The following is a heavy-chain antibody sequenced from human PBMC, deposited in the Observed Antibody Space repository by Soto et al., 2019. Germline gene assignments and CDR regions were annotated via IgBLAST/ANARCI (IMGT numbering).Heavy chain of an antibody. D-gene: IGHD2-8*01. CDR3: ARLYSTYWYPNYYMDV. J-gene: IGHJ6*03. CDR1: GFTFSSSW. V-gene: IGHV3-7*01. Sequence: EVQLVESGGGLVQPGGSLRLSCAASGFTFSSSWMSWVRQAPGKGLEWVGHINEDGSEKFYVDSLKGRFSISRDNAKNSLYLQMHSMRAEDTAVYSCARLYSTYWYPNYYMDVWGNGTTVAVSS. CDR2: INEDGSEK.